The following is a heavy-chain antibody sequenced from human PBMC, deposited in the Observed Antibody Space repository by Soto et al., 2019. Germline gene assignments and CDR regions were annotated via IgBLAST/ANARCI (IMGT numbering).Heavy chain of an antibody. J-gene: IGHJ4*02. CDR3: AKDSKLGLIVGATMVFDY. V-gene: IGHV3-23*01. D-gene: IGHD1-26*01. Sequence: EVQLLESGGGLVQPGGSLRLSCAASGFTFSSYAMSWVRQAPGKGLEWVSAISGSGGSTYYADSVKGRFTISRDNSKNPLYLQMNSLRAEDTAVYYCAKDSKLGLIVGATMVFDYWGQGTLVTVSS. CDR1: GFTFSSYA. CDR2: ISGSGGST.